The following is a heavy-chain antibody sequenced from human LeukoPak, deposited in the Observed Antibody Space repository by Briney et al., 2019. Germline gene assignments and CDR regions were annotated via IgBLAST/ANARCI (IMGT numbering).Heavy chain of an antibody. Sequence: GGSLRLSCAASGFTFDDYGMSWVRQAPGKGLEWVSGINWNGGSTGYADSVKGRFTISRDNAKNSLYLQMNSLRAEDTALYYCARDHVLWFGEFDAFDIWGQGTMVTVSS. CDR1: GFTFDDYG. J-gene: IGHJ3*02. CDR3: ARDHVLWFGEFDAFDI. D-gene: IGHD3-10*01. CDR2: INWNGGST. V-gene: IGHV3-20*04.